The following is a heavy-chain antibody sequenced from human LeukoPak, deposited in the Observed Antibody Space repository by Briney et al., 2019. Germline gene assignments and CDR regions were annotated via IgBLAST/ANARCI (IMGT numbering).Heavy chain of an antibody. J-gene: IGHJ3*01. V-gene: IGHV3-74*01. CDR3: ARSDYFHN. CDR2: SKYDGSTK. Sequence: PGGSLRLSCEASGFSLSGSWVHWVRQAPGKGLMWVSQSKYDGSTKSYAASVRGRFTISRDNAKNTLYLHMDSLRAEDTAVYYCARSDYFHNWGQGTMVVVSA. CDR1: GFSLSGSW. D-gene: IGHD3-10*01.